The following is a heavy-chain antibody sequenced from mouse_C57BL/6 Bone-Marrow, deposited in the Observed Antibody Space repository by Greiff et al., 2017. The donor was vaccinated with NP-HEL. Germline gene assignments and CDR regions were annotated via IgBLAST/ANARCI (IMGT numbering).Heavy chain of an antibody. CDR2: IHPSDSDT. Sequence: QVQLQQPGAELVKPGASVKVSCKASGYTFTSYWMHWVKQRPGQGLEWIGRIHPSDSDTNYNQKFKGKATLTVDKSSSTAYMQLSSLTSEDSAVYYCAASLCDGYSWFAYWGQGTLVTVSA. CDR3: AASLCDGYSWFAY. D-gene: IGHD2-3*01. V-gene: IGHV1-74*01. J-gene: IGHJ3*01. CDR1: GYTFTSYW.